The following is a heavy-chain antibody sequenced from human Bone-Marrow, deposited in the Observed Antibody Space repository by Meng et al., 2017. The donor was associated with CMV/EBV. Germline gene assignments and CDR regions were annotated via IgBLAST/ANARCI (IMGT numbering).Heavy chain of an antibody. CDR1: GFTFSDYY. J-gene: IGHJ6*02. D-gene: IGHD6-13*01. CDR3: ARCDPPTSSWYEDYYYYYGMDV. CDR2: INSRGTTI. V-gene: IGHV3-11*04. Sequence: GESLKISCAASGFTFSDYYMSWIRQAPGKGLEWVSVINSRGTTIHYADSVKGRFTISRDNAKNSLYLQMNSLRAEDTAMYYCARCDPPTSSWYEDYYYYYGMDVWGQGTTVTVSS.